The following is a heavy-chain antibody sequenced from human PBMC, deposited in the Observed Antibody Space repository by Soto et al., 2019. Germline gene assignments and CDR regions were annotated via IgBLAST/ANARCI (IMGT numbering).Heavy chain of an antibody. J-gene: IGHJ4*02. D-gene: IGHD5-18*01. CDR1: GISTSSYW. CDR2: IKKDGSEK. Sequence: ASLRLSCAASGISTSSYWMGWVRQAPGRGLEWVASIKKDGSEKYYMDSLKGRFTISRDNALNSLYLQMNSLRAEDTAVYFCVTGYHSDYWGQGTLVTVSS. CDR3: VTGYHSDY. V-gene: IGHV3-7*03.